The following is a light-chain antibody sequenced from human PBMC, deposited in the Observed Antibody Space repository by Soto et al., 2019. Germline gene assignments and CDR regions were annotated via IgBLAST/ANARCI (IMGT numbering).Light chain of an antibody. J-gene: IGKJ5*01. V-gene: IGKV3-11*01. CDR2: DAS. CDR3: QQRSDSIT. Sequence: EIVLTQSPATLSLSPGERATLSCRASQSVSRHLAWFQQRPGHAPRLLIYDASTRATGVPARFSGSGSGTDFTLTISSLEPEDFAFYYCQQRSDSITFGQWTRLEIK. CDR1: QSVSRH.